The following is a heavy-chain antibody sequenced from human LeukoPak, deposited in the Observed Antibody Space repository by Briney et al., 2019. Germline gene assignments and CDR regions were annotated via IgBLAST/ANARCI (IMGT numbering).Heavy chain of an antibody. D-gene: IGHD5-18*01. CDR1: GYTLTGYY. V-gene: IGHV1-2*04. CDR3: ARDIGPPGYSYGPVLYGMDV. Sequence: ASVKVSCKASGYTLTGYYMHWARQAPGQGLEWMGWINPNSGGTNYAQKFQGWVTMTRDTSISTAYMELSRLRSDGTAVYYCARDIGPPGYSYGPVLYGMDVWGQGTTVTVSS. CDR2: INPNSGGT. J-gene: IGHJ6*02.